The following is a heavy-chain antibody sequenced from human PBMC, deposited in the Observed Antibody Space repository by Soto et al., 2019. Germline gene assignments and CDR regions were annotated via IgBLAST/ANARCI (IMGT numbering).Heavy chain of an antibody. CDR2: NYFTGTT. Sequence: PSETLSLTCSVSGSSINSGSYYWSWIRQPPGKGLEWIGYNYFTGTTYRNPSLRSRVTISLDTSKNQFSLNLSSATAADTAIYYCARVGAVVGETFDYWGQGILVTVSS. D-gene: IGHD6-19*01. J-gene: IGHJ4*02. V-gene: IGHV4-30-4*01. CDR1: GSSINSGSYY. CDR3: ARVGAVVGETFDY.